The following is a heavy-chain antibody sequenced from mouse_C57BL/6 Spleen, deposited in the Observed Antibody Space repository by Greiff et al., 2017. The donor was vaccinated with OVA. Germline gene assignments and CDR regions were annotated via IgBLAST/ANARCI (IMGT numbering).Heavy chain of an antibody. J-gene: IGHJ3*01. CDR2: IYPSDSET. D-gene: IGHD1-1*01. CDR1: GYTFTSYW. Sequence: QVQLQQPGAELVRPGSSVKLSCKASGYTFTSYWMDWVTQRPGQGLEWIGNIYPSDSETHYNQKFKDKATLTVDKSSSTAYMQLSSLTSEDSAVYYCARSGDYYGSRFAYWGQGTLVTVSA. CDR3: ARSGDYYGSRFAY. V-gene: IGHV1-61*01.